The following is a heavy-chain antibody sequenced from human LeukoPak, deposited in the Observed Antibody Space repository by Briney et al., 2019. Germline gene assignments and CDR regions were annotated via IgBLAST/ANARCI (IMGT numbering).Heavy chain of an antibody. J-gene: IGHJ5*02. CDR3: ARAVGGYCTNGVCYTGPWFDP. D-gene: IGHD2-8*01. Sequence: SETLSLTCAVSGGSISSGGYSWSWIRQPPGKGLEWIGYIYHSGSTYYNPSLKSRVTISVDRSKNQFSLKLGSVTAADTAVYYYARAVGGYCTNGVCYTGPWFDPWGQGTLVTVSS. CDR2: IYHSGST. V-gene: IGHV4-30-2*01. CDR1: GGSISSGGYS.